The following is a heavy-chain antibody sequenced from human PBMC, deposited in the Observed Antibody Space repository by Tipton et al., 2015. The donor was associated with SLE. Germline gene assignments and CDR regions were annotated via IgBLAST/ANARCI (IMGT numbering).Heavy chain of an antibody. CDR1: GGSISSYY. V-gene: IGHV4-59*01. CDR3: ARARYSSSGRRGIGYYYMDV. J-gene: IGHJ6*03. D-gene: IGHD6-6*01. CDR2: IYYSGST. Sequence: TLSLTCTVSGGSISSYYWSWIRQPPGKGLEWIGYIYYSGSTNYNPSLKSRVTISVDTSKNQFSLKLSSVTAADTAVYYCARARYSSSGRRGIGYYYMDVWGKGTTVTVSS.